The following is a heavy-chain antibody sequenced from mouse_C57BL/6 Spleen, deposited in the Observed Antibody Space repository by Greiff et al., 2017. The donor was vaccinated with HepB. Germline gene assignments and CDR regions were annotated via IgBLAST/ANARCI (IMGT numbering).Heavy chain of an antibody. CDR3: AREGPYFDY. Sequence: EVQVVESGGGLVKPGGSLKLSCAASGFTFSDYGMHWVRQAPEKGLEWVAYISSGSSTIYYADTEKGRFTISRDNAKNTLFLQMTSLRSEDTAMYYCAREGPYFDYWGQGTTLTVSS. V-gene: IGHV5-17*01. J-gene: IGHJ2*01. CDR2: ISSGSSTI. CDR1: GFTFSDYG.